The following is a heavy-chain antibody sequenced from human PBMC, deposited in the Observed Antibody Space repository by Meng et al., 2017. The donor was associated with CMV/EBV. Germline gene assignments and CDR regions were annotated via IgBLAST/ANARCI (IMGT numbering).Heavy chain of an antibody. D-gene: IGHD3-10*01. CDR1: GYTFSSYG. Sequence: VQLVQSGAGVEKPGASVTVPCKASGYTFSSYGISWVRQAPGQGLGWMGWISAYNGNTNYAQKLQGRVTMTTDTSTSTAYMELRSLRSDDTAVYYCAGDPLFGGGGRFDLWGRGTLVTVSS. V-gene: IGHV1-18*01. J-gene: IGHJ2*01. CDR2: ISAYNGNT. CDR3: AGDPLFGGGGRFDL.